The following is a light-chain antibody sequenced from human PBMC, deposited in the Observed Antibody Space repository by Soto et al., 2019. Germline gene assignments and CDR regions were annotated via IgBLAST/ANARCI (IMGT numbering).Light chain of an antibody. CDR3: STWDDSLNGVV. Sequence: QSVLTQPPSASGTPGQRVTISCSGSNSNTGSNPVNWYQQLPGTAPKLLIYRYNQRPSGVPDRFSGARSGTSASLAISGLQSEDEAEYYCSTWDDSLNGVVFGGGTKLTVL. J-gene: IGLJ2*01. CDR2: RYN. V-gene: IGLV1-44*01. CDR1: NSNTGSNP.